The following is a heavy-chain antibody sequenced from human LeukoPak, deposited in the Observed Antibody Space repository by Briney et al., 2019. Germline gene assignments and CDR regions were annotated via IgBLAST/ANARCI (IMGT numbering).Heavy chain of an antibody. V-gene: IGHV3-48*04. CDR2: ISSSGSTI. CDR1: GFTFSSHG. CDR3: AELGITMIGGV. J-gene: IGHJ6*04. Sequence: GGTLRLSCGASGFTFSSHGMNWVRQAPGKGLEWVSYISSSGSTIYYADSVKGRFTISRDNAKNSLYLQMNSLRAEDTAVYYCAELGITMIGGVWGKGTTVTISS. D-gene: IGHD3-10*02.